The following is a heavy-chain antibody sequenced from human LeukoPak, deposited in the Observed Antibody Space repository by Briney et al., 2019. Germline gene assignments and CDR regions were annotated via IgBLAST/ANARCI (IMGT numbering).Heavy chain of an antibody. J-gene: IGHJ4*02. D-gene: IGHD3-22*01. V-gene: IGHV4-39*07. CDR1: GGSLTSSSYY. CDR3: ARVAGSYYDSSGYLD. Sequence: PSETLSLTCTVSGGSLTSSSYYWAWIRQPPGKGLEWTGSIYYSGRPYYKSSLKSRVTISVDTSKNQFSLKLSSVTAADTAVYYCARVAGSYYDSSGYLDWGQGTLVTVSS. CDR2: IYYSGRP.